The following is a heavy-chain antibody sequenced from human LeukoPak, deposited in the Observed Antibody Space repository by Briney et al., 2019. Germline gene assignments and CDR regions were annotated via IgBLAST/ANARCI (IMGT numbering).Heavy chain of an antibody. CDR3: AKDQGYSYGYADY. J-gene: IGHJ4*02. D-gene: IGHD5-18*01. V-gene: IGHV3-23*01. CDR1: GFTFSSYA. Sequence: GGSLRLSCAASGFTFSSYAMSWVRQAPGKGLGWVSAISGSGGSTYYADSVKGRFTISRDNSKNTLYLQMNSLRAEDTAVYYCAKDQGYSYGYADYWGQGTLVTVSS. CDR2: ISGSGGST.